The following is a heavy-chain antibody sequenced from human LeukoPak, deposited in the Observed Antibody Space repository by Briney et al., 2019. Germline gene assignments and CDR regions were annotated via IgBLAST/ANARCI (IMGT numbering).Heavy chain of an antibody. J-gene: IGHJ4*02. CDR3: AQDLAWGAFDF. V-gene: IGHV3-73*01. CDR1: GFTFSGSA. D-gene: IGHD7-27*01. Sequence: PGGSLRLSCAASGFTFSGSAMHWVRQASGKGLEWVGRIRSKANSYATSYAASVKGRFTISRDDSKNTLSLQMNSLRVEDTAIYYCAQDLAWGAFDFWGRGTLVTVSS. CDR2: IRSKANSYAT.